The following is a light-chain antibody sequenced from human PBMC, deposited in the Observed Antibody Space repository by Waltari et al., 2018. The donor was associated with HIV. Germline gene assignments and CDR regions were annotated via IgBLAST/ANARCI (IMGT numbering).Light chain of an antibody. CDR3: HQYYYTPYT. V-gene: IGKV4-1*01. CDR1: QSVLYSSNNKNY. J-gene: IGKJ2*01. Sequence: DTVMTQSPDSLAVSLGERATINCRYSQSVLYSSNNKNYLAWYQQKPGQPPKLLIYWASARESGVPDRFSGSGSGTDFTLTISSLQAEDVAVYYCHQYYYTPYTFGQGTMLEIK. CDR2: WAS.